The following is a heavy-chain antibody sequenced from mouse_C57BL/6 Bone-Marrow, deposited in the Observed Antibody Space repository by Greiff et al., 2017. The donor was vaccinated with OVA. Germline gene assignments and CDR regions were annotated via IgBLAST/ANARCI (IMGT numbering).Heavy chain of an antibody. CDR2: IYPRSGNT. CDR3: ARERVYYGHAWFAY. D-gene: IGHD2-1*01. V-gene: IGHV1-81*01. J-gene: IGHJ3*01. Sequence: QVQLQQSGAELARPGASVKLSCKASGYTFTRYGISWVKQRTGPGLEWIGEIYPRSGNTYYNEKFKGKATLTADKSSSTAYMELRSLTSEDSAVYFCARERVYYGHAWFAYWGQGTLVTGSA. CDR1: GYTFTRYG.